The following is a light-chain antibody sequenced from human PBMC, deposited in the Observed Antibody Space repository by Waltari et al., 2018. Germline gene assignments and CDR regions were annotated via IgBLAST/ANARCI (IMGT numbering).Light chain of an antibody. V-gene: IGKV3-20*01. J-gene: IGKJ2*04. CDR3: QQFGGSFPCS. CDR2: ATP. CDR1: QTVSSSY. Sequence: EIVLTQSPGILSLSPGQRATLSCRASQTVSSSYLAWYQQKPGPPPRLLIYATPTRATGVPERFSGSGSGTDFTLTISRLEPEDFAVYYCQQFGGSFPCSFGRGTKLDIK.